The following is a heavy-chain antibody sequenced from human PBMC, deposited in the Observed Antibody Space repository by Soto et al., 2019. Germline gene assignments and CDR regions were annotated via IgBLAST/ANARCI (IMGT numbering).Heavy chain of an antibody. V-gene: IGHV3-23*01. D-gene: IGHD2-8*01. CDR2: ISDGGGST. CDR3: ARVFCSNGVCYMGHFDY. Sequence: DVQLLESGGGLVQPGGSLRLSCATSGFPFSTYAMTWVRQAPGKGLEWVSGISDGGGSTYYADSVKGRFTISRDTSKNTLYLHMNSLRAKDTAVYYCARVFCSNGVCYMGHFDYWGQGTLVTVSS. CDR1: GFPFSTYA. J-gene: IGHJ4*02.